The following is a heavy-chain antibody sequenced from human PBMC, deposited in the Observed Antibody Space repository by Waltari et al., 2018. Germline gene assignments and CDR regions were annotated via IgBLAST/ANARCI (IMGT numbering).Heavy chain of an antibody. Sequence: QVQLQQWGAGLLTPSETLSLTCAVYGGSFSGYYWSWIRQPPGKGLAWIGEINHSGSTNYNPSLKSRVTISVDTAKNQVSLKLSSVTAADTAVYYCARGGRQQLARRAFDIWGQGTMVTVSS. D-gene: IGHD6-13*01. CDR1: GGSFSGYY. J-gene: IGHJ3*02. V-gene: IGHV4-34*01. CDR2: INHSGST. CDR3: ARGGRQQLARRAFDI.